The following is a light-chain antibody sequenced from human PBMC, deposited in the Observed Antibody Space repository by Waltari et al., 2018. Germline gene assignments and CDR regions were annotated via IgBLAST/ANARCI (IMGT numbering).Light chain of an antibody. CDR1: QSVLYSPQNKNY. CDR3: QQYYTSPYT. Sequence: DIVMTQSPDSLAVSLGERATINCKSSQSVLYSPQNKNYLAWYQQKPGQPPKLLIYWAFTREAGVPDRFSGSGSETDFTLTIDSLQAEDVAVYYCQQYYTSPYTFGQGTKLEIK. J-gene: IGKJ2*01. CDR2: WAF. V-gene: IGKV4-1*01.